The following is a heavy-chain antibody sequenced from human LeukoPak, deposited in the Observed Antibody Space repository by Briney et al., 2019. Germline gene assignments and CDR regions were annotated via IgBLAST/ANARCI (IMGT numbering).Heavy chain of an antibody. CDR1: GFTFSSYA. J-gene: IGHJ4*02. Sequence: GGSLRLSCAASGFTFSSYAMSWVRQAPGKGLEWVSAISGSGGSTYYADSVKGRFTISRGNSKNTLYLQMNSLRAEDTAVYYCARGSSSWDRFDYWGQGTLVTVSS. V-gene: IGHV3-23*01. CDR3: ARGSSSWDRFDY. D-gene: IGHD6-13*01. CDR2: ISGSGGST.